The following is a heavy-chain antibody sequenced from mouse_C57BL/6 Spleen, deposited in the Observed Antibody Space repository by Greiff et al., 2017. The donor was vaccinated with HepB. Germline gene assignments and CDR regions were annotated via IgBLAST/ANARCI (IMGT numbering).Heavy chain of an antibody. D-gene: IGHD2-4*01. Sequence: EVKLMESGGDLVKPGGSLKLSCAASGFTFSSYGMSWVRQTPDKRLEWVATISSGGSYTYYPDSVKGRFTISRDNAKNTLYLQMSSLKSEDTAMYYCARRYDYDDFDYWGQGTTLTVSS. CDR3: ARRYDYDDFDY. CDR2: ISSGGSYT. V-gene: IGHV5-6*02. J-gene: IGHJ2*01. CDR1: GFTFSSYG.